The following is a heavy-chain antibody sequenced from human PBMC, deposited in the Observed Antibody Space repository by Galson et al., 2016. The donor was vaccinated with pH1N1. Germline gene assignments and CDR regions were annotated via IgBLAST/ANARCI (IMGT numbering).Heavy chain of an antibody. V-gene: IGHV1-2*06. D-gene: IGHD5-12*01. CDR1: GYTFTEYY. J-gene: IGHJ4*02. CDR2: INPNRGDS. Sequence: SVKVSCKASGYTFTEYYIHWVRQAPGQGLEWMGRINPNRGDSNFAQKFQGRVAMTSDTSISTACMELSSLRSDDTAFYYCAKASDLSAYDLDYFDYWGQGTLVTVSS. CDR3: AKASDLSAYDLDYFDY.